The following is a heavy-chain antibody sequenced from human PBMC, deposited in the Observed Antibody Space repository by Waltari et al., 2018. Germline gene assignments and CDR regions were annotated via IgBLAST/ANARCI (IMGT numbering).Heavy chain of an antibody. CDR1: GFTFGDYA. V-gene: IGHV3-49*03. J-gene: IGHJ4*02. Sequence: EVQLVESGGGLVQPGRSLRLSCTASGFTFGDYALSWFRQAPGKGLEWVGFIRSKAYGGTTEDASSVKGRFNISRDDAKSIVYLQMNSLKTEDTAVYDCTRDHDYGDYDLDYGGQGTLVTVSS. CDR3: TRDHDYGDYDLDY. CDR2: IRSKAYGGTT. D-gene: IGHD4-17*01.